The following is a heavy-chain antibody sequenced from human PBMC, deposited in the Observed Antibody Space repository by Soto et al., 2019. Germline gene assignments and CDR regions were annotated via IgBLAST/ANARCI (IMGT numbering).Heavy chain of an antibody. CDR1: GFTFSNYA. V-gene: IGHV3-23*01. J-gene: IGHJ4*02. CDR2: ISGSGGST. Sequence: VGSLRLSYAASGFTFSNYAMSWVRQAPWQWLEWVSAISGSGGSTYYADSVKGRFTISRDNSKNTLYLQMNSLRAEDTAVYYGAKNYLIGLYSSSPHEVGYWAQGTLVTASS. D-gene: IGHD6-6*01. CDR3: AKNYLIGLYSSSPHEVGY.